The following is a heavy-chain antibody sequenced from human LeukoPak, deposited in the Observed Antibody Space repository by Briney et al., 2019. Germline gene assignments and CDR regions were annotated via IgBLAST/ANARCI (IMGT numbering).Heavy chain of an antibody. CDR3: ARDRYSSGSNEGFDP. Sequence: GRSLRLSCATSGFTFGSYGMHWVRQAPGKGLEWVAVIWYDGSNKYYADSVKGRFTISRDNSKNTLYLQMNSLRAEDTAVYYCARDRYSSGSNEGFDPWGQGTLVTVSS. CDR1: GFTFGSYG. V-gene: IGHV3-33*01. CDR2: IWYDGSNK. J-gene: IGHJ5*02. D-gene: IGHD6-19*01.